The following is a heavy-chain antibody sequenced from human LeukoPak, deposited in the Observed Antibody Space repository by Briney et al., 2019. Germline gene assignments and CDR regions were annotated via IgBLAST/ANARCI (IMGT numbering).Heavy chain of an antibody. Sequence: SETLSLTCTVSGGSISGYYWSWIRQPPGKGLEWIGYIYSSGSTNYHPSPKSRVTISVDTSKNQLSLKLNSVTAADTALYYCARQLSWNYIFDYWGQGTLVTVSS. V-gene: IGHV4-4*09. CDR1: GGSISGYY. CDR3: ARQLSWNYIFDY. J-gene: IGHJ4*02. CDR2: IYSSGST. D-gene: IGHD1-7*01.